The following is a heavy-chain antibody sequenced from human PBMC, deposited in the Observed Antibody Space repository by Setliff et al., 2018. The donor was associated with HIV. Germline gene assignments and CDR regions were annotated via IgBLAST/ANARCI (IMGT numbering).Heavy chain of an antibody. CDR1: GASIRSSRW. CDR2: ISYSGST. Sequence: PSETLSLTCVVSGASIRSSRWWSWIRQHPGEGLEWIGYISYSGSTYYNPSLKTRVTISVDTSKNQFSLKLNSVTAADTAVYYCARGITYSAYESVGYYLDYWGHGTLVTVSS. D-gene: IGHD5-12*01. J-gene: IGHJ4*01. V-gene: IGHV4-31*11. CDR3: ARGITYSAYESVGYYLDY.